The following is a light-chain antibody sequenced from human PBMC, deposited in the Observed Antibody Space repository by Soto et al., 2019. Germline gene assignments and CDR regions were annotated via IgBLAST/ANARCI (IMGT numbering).Light chain of an antibody. J-gene: IGKJ4*01. Sequence: DIQMTQSPSTLSASVGDRVTISCRASQSVSAWLAWYQQKPGKAPKLLISDASSLKSGVPSRFSGSGYGTEFTLTISSLQPEDFATYYCRQYSSHSLTFGGGTKVEIK. CDR1: QSVSAW. CDR2: DAS. CDR3: RQYSSHSLT. V-gene: IGKV1-5*01.